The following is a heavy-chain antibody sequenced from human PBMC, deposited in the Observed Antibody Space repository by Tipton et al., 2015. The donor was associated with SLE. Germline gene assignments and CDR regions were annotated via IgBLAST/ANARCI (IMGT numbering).Heavy chain of an antibody. V-gene: IGHV4-39*07. J-gene: IGHJ2*01. CDR3: ARVWVFTATGWLGI. D-gene: IGHD6-19*01. CDR2: VYDSGTT. Sequence: TLSLTCFVSADYITSAIYYSGWIRPPPGKGLEWIGSVYDSGTTYYNPSLKSRVTMSVDTPKTQFSLKLNSLTAADTAVYYCARVWVFTATGWLGIWGRGTLAPVTS. CDR1: ADYITSAIYY.